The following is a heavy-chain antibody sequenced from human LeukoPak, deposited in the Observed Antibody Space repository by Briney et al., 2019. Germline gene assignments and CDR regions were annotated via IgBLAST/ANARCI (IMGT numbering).Heavy chain of an antibody. CDR1: GGSISSVSYY. J-gene: IGHJ5*02. V-gene: IGHV4-61*02. CDR2: IYTSGST. Sequence: SQTLSLTCTVSGGSISSVSYYWSWIRQPAGKGLEWMGRIYTSGSTNYNPSLKSRVTISVDTSNNQFSLKLSSVTAADTAVYYCAREIYDSSGYYYRNWFDPWGQGTLVTVSS. D-gene: IGHD3-22*01. CDR3: AREIYDSSGYYYRNWFDP.